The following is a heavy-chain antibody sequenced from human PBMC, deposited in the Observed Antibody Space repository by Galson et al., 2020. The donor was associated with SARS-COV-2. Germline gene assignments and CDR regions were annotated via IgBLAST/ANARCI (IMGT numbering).Heavy chain of an antibody. CDR2: ISHDGSNT. J-gene: IGHJ6*01. CDR3: ASAKGLYGVVTMSALDV. CDR1: GLSSAKYA. V-gene: IGHV3-30*03. D-gene: IGHD3-3*01. Sequence: GGPLRHSCTGSGLSSAKYAMHWVRQDPGKGLEWLPEISHDGSNTYYAASVKDRSTNSRDGSNNTLYLQMNSLRTGDTAIYNCASAKGLYGVVTMSALDVWSEGTTVTVSS.